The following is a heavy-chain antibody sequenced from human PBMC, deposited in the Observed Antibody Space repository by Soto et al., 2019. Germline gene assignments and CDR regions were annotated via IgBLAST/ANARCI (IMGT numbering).Heavy chain of an antibody. Sequence: PGGSLRLSCAASGFTFSSYAMHWVRQAPGKGLEWVAVISYDGSNKYYADSVKGRFTISRDNSKNTLYLQMNSLRAEDTTVYYCAREPYGSGSKYYYYYGMDVWGQGTTVTVSS. CDR1: GFTFSSYA. CDR3: AREPYGSGSKYYYYYGMDV. D-gene: IGHD3-10*01. J-gene: IGHJ6*02. CDR2: ISYDGSNK. V-gene: IGHV3-30-3*01.